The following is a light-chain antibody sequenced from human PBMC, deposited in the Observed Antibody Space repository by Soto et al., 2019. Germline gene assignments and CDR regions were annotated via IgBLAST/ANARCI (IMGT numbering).Light chain of an antibody. CDR3: VSWDGSLSGWV. J-gene: IGLJ3*02. Sequence: QSVLTQPPSASGTPGQKVTLSCSGSTANIGSDFVYWFQQLPGAAPILLIYRNNQRPSGVSDRFSGSKSGTSASLAISGLRSEDEADYYCVSWDGSLSGWVFGGGTEVTVL. CDR2: RNN. CDR1: TANIGSDF. V-gene: IGLV1-47*01.